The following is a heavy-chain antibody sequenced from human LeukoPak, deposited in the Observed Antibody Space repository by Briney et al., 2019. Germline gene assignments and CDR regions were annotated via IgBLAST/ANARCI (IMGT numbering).Heavy chain of an antibody. J-gene: IGHJ4*02. V-gene: IGHV3-21*01. CDR2: ITSTSTYI. D-gene: IGHD3-3*01. CDR1: GFTFSTYN. Sequence: GGSLRLSCAVSGFTFSTYNMNWVRQAPGKGLEWVSSITSTSTYIYYADSVKGRFTISRDNAKNSLYLQMNSLRAEDTAVYYCARDNDDFWSGYYTGIAYWGQGTLVTVSA. CDR3: ARDNDDFWSGYYTGIAY.